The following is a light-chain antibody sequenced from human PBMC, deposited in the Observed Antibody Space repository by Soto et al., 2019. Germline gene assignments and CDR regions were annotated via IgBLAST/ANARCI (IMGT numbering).Light chain of an antibody. Sequence: QSVLTQPASVSGSPGQPITISCTGTSGDVGGYNYVSWYQQHPGKAPKLMIYDVSNRPSGVSNRFSGSKSGNTASLTISGLQAEDEADYYCSSYTSSSTLLYVFGTGTKLTVL. CDR2: DVS. J-gene: IGLJ1*01. CDR1: SGDVGGYNY. CDR3: SSYTSSSTLLYV. V-gene: IGLV2-14*01.